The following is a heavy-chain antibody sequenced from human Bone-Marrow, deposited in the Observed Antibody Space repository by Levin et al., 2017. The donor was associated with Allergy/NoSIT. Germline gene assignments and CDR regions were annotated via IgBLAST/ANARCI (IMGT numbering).Heavy chain of an antibody. V-gene: IGHV3-21*06. CDR3: ASWAMFYYDGSDFDYFYYGMDV. CDR1: GLSFSNYD. D-gene: IGHD3-16*01. Sequence: GGSLRLSCAASGLSFSNYDMNWVRQAPGKGLEWVSSISGGASRIYYADSVKGRFTISRDNAKNSLYLHMNSLRVEDTAVYYCASWAMFYYDGSDFDYFYYGMDVWGQGTTVTVSS. CDR2: ISGGASRI. J-gene: IGHJ6*02.